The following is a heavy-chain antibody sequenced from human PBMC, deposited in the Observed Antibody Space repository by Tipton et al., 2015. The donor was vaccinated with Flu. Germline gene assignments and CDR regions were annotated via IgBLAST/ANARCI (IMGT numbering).Heavy chain of an antibody. CDR3: ARDNVASCGADCYDP. J-gene: IGHJ5*02. CDR1: GDSIGSDYY. CDR2: VYRSGNT. V-gene: IGHV4-38-2*02. D-gene: IGHD2-21*01. Sequence: TLSLTCPVSGDSIGSDYYWGWIRQPPGKGLEWIGNVYRSGNTYHNPSLKSRVTISVDRSKNQFSLKLSSVTAADTAVYYCARDNVASCGADCYDPWGQGTLVIVSS.